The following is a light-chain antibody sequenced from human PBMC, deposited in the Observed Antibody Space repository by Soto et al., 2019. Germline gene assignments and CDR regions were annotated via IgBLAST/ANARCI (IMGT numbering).Light chain of an antibody. Sequence: EIVLTQSAGTLSLSPGERATLACRASQSVRSNFLAWYQQQPGQAPRLLIYAASNRATGIPDSFSGSGSGTDFTLTITRREPVDFAMYYCQRYDSFRTFGQGTKVDIK. CDR3: QRYDSFRT. CDR1: QSVRSNF. CDR2: AAS. V-gene: IGKV3-20*01. J-gene: IGKJ1*01.